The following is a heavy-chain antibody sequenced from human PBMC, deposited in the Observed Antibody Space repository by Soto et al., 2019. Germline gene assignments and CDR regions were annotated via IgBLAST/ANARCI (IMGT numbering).Heavy chain of an antibody. J-gene: IGHJ4*02. CDR2: IYRTGST. CDR1: GGSFTSNNW. V-gene: IGHV4-4*02. D-gene: IGHD1-7*01. CDR3: ASRDPGTSVDY. Sequence: SEILSLTCAVSGGSFTSNNWWTWVRQPPGQGLEWIGEIYRTGSTNYNPSLKSRVTISLDKSENQFSLKVTSLTAADTAVYYCASRDPGTSVDYWGQGTLVTVSS.